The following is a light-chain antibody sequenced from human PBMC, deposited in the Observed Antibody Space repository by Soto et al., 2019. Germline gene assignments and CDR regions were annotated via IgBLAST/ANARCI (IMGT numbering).Light chain of an antibody. CDR2: KAS. CDR3: QHYNSYSEA. V-gene: IGKV1-5*03. CDR1: QTISSW. Sequence: DIQMTQSPSTLSGSVGDRVTITCRASQTISSWLAWYQQKPGKAPKLLIYKASTLQSGVPSRFSGSGPGTEFTLTISSLQPDHFATYYCQHYNSYSEAFGQGTKVELK. J-gene: IGKJ1*01.